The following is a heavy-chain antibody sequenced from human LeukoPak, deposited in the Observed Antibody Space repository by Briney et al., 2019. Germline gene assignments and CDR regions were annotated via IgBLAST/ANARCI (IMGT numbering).Heavy chain of an antibody. J-gene: IGHJ3*02. CDR1: GYSFISYY. Sequence: ASVKVSCKASGYSFISYYMHWVRQAPGQGLEWMGIIKPRGGSTSYAQKFQVRVTMTRDTSTSTVYMELSSLRSEDTAVYYCAREFDYYDGAGYLGSNLGGDAFDIWGQGTMVTVSS. CDR3: AREFDYYDGAGYLGSNLGGDAFDI. V-gene: IGHV1-46*01. CDR2: IKPRGGST. D-gene: IGHD3-22*01.